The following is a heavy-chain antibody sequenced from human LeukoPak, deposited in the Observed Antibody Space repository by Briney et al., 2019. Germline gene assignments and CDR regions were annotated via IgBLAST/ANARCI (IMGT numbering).Heavy chain of an antibody. CDR3: ARHDSFIPY. CDR2: ISDSGGST. CDR1: GFTFSDYA. J-gene: IGHJ4*02. V-gene: IGHV3-23*01. Sequence: PGGSLRLSCVASGFTFSDYAMSWVRQAPGKGLEWVSGISDSGGSTYYADSVKGRCTISRDNSKNTVSLQMNNLRAEDTAVYFCARHDSFIPYSGQGTLVNVTS. D-gene: IGHD3-16*02.